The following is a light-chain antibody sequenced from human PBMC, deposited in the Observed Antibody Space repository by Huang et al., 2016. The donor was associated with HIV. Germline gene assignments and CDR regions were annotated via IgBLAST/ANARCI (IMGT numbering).Light chain of an antibody. Sequence: DIQMTQSPTSLSASVGDRVTITCRASQRISSYLNWYQQKPGKAPKLLIYAASSLQSVVPSRFSGSGSGTDFTLSISSLQPEDFATYYCQQSHSTPATFGQGTKLEIK. CDR2: AAS. CDR3: QQSHSTPAT. CDR1: QRISSY. J-gene: IGKJ2*01. V-gene: IGKV1-39*01.